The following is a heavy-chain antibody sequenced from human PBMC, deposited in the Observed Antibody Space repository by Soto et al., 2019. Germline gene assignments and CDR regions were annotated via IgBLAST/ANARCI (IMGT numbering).Heavy chain of an antibody. J-gene: IGHJ6*04. CDR3: TTDESGGIVLMVYAPDYYGMAV. CDR1: GFTFSNAW. CDR2: IKSKTDGGTK. V-gene: IGHV3-15*01. D-gene: IGHD2-8*01. Sequence: RRLSCAASGFTFSNAWMSWVRQAPGKGLEGVGRIKSKTDGGTKDYVAPGKGRFTISRNDSKNTLYMKMNSLKTEKTTVYYCTTDESGGIVLMVYAPDYYGMAVWGKGTRVPVS.